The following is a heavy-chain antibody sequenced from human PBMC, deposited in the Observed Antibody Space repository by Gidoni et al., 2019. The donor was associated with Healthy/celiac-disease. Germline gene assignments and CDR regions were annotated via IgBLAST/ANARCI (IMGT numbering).Heavy chain of an antibody. V-gene: IGHV4-39*01. D-gene: IGHD2-21*01. CDR1: GGSISSSSYY. J-gene: IGHJ3*02. CDR2: IYYSGST. CDR3: ARLGMVRLPFDI. Sequence: QLQLQESGPGLVKPSETLSLTCTVSGGSISSSSYYWGWIRQPPGKGLEWIGSIYYSGSTYYNPSLKSRVTISVDTSKNQFSLKLSSVTAADTAVYYCARLGMVRLPFDIWGQGTMVTVSS.